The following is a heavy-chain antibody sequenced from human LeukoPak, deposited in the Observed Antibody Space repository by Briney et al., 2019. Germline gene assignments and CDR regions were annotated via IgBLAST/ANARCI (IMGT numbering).Heavy chain of an antibody. J-gene: IGHJ6*03. Sequence: GGSLRLSCAASGFTFSSYWMSWVRQAPGNWLELVDNIKQDGSEKYYVDSVKGRFTISRDNAKNSLYLQMNSLRAEDTAVYYCARGETDMDVWGKGTTVNISS. CDR3: ARGETDMDV. D-gene: IGHD1-14*01. CDR1: GFTFSSYW. CDR2: IKQDGSEK. V-gene: IGHV3-7*01.